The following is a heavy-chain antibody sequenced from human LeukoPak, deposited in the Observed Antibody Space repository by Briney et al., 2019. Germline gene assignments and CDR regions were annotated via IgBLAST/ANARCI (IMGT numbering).Heavy chain of an antibody. V-gene: IGHV3-7*01. CDR2: IKQDGSEK. CDR3: ASVGSATAEVPPDY. CDR1: GFTFSSYW. D-gene: IGHD3-10*01. J-gene: IGHJ4*02. Sequence: GGSLRLSCAASGFTFSSYWMSWVRQAPGKGLEWVANIKQDGSEKYYVDSVKGRFTISRDNAKNSLYLQMNSLRAEDTAVYYCASVGSATAEVPPDYWGQGTLVTVSS.